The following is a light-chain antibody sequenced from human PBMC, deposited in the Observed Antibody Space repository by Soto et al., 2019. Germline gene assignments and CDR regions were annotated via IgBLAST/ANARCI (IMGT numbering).Light chain of an antibody. J-gene: IGKJ1*01. CDR3: QQYNNWSRT. CDR2: GAS. CDR1: QSVTSN. Sequence: EIVMTQSPATLSVSPGERATLSCRASQSVTSNLAWYQQKPGKAPRLLIYGASNRATDIPARFSGSGSGTEFTLTISSLQSEDIAVYYCQQYNNWSRTFGQGTKVEIK. V-gene: IGKV3-15*01.